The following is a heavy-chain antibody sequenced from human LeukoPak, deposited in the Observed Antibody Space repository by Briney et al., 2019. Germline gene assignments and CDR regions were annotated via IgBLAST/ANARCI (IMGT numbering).Heavy chain of an antibody. J-gene: IGHJ4*02. CDR1: GGSISSYY. CDR3: ARHSSGSGGAFQY. D-gene: IGHD6-19*01. Sequence: PSETLSLTCTVSGGSISSYYWSWITQPPGKGLEWIGYMDDSGSTNYNPSLTSRVTISEDTSKNQLSLKLGSVTAADTAVYYCARHSSGSGGAFQYWGQGTPVTVSS. CDR2: MDDSGST. V-gene: IGHV4-59*08.